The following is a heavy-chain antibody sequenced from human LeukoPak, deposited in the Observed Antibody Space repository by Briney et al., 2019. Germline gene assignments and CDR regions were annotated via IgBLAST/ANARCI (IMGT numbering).Heavy chain of an antibody. CDR2: IYYSGST. D-gene: IGHD3-10*01. CDR3: ARAGGSGSYHHRYWFDP. CDR1: GGSISSYY. J-gene: IGHJ5*02. Sequence: PSETLSLTCTVSGGSISSYYWSWIRQPPGKGLEWIGYIYYSGSTNYNPSLKSRVTISVDTSKNQFSLKLSSMTAADTAVYYCARAGGSGSYHHRYWFDPWGQGTLVTVSS. V-gene: IGHV4-59*01.